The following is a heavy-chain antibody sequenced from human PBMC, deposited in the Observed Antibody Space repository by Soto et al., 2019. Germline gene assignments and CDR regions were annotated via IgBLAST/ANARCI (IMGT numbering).Heavy chain of an antibody. CDR1: GGSISSYY. CDR2: IYYSGST. D-gene: IGHD1-26*01. J-gene: IGHJ4*02. V-gene: IGHV4-59*01. CDR3: ARVGSGTKFDY. Sequence: SSETLSLTCTVSGGSISSYYWSWIRQPPGKGLEWIGYIYYSGSTNYNPSLKSRVTISVDTSKNQFSLKLSSVTAADTAVYYCARVGSGTKFDYWGQGTLVTVSS.